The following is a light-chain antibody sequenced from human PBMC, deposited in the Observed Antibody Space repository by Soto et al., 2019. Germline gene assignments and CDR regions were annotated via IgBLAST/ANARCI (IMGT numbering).Light chain of an antibody. CDR1: SSVFGSYNL. CDR3: CSYAGSSTYV. J-gene: IGLJ1*01. CDR2: EDS. V-gene: IGLV2-23*01. Sequence: SVLTQPASVSGSPGQSITISCTGTSSVFGSYNLVSWYQQHPGKAPKLMIYEDSKRPSGVSNRFSGSKSGNTASLTISGLQAEDDADYYCCSYAGSSTYVFGTGTKVTVL.